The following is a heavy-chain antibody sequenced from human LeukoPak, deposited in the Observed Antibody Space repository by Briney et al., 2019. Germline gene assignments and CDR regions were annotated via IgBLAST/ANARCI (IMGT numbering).Heavy chain of an antibody. D-gene: IGHD3-10*01. CDR1: GFTFSIHA. CDR2: IKGSGGST. V-gene: IGHV3-23*01. J-gene: IGHJ6*03. CDR3: ARDRGLVRENMGYYLDV. Sequence: GGSLRLSCAASGFTFSIHAMSWVRQAPGKGLEWVSVIKGSGGSTYYADSVKGRFSISRDNSKNTLYLQMNSLRAEDTAVYYCARDRGLVRENMGYYLDVWGKGTTVTISS.